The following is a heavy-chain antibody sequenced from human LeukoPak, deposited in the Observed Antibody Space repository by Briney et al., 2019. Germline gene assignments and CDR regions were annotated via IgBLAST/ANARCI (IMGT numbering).Heavy chain of an antibody. Sequence: GGSLRLSCAASGFTFSSYEMKWVRQAPGRGLEWVSYIRSSGSTIYYADSVKGRSTISRDNAKNSLYLQMNSLRAEDTAVYYCAELGITMIGGVWGKGTTVTISS. CDR3: AELGITMIGGV. CDR1: GFTFSSYE. V-gene: IGHV3-48*03. CDR2: IRSSGSTI. J-gene: IGHJ6*04. D-gene: IGHD3-10*02.